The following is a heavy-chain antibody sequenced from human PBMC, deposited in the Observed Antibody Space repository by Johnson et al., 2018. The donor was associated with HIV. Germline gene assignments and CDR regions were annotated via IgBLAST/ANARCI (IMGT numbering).Heavy chain of an antibody. CDR2: IRYDGNNK. D-gene: IGHD6-13*01. J-gene: IGHJ3*02. V-gene: IGHV3-30*02. Sequence: QVQLVEYGGGVVQPGRSLRLSCVASGFTFSDYYMSWIRQAPGKGLEWVAFIRYDGNNKYYADSVKGRFTISRDNSKNTLYLQMNSLRAEDTAVDYCAKATARIAARDAFDIWGQGTMVTVSS. CDR3: AKATARIAARDAFDI. CDR1: GFTFSDYY.